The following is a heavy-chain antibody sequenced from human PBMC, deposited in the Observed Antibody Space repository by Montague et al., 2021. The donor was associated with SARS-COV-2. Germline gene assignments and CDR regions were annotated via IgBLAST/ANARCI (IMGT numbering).Heavy chain of an antibody. V-gene: IGHV4-59*01. CDR3: ARGSHYYDSSGYYFDY. J-gene: IGHJ4*02. CDR2: IYYSGST. D-gene: IGHD3-22*01. CDR1: GGSISSYY. Sequence: SETLSLTCTVSGGSISSYYWSWIRQPPGKGLEWIGYIYYSGSTNYNPSLKSRVTISVDTSKNQFSLKLSSVTAADTAVYYCARGSHYYDSSGYYFDYWGQGTLDTVSS.